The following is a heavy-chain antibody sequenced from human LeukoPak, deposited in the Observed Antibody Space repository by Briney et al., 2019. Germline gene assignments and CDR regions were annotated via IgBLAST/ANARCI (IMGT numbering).Heavy chain of an antibody. CDR2: ISSSSSYI. V-gene: IGHV3-21*04. CDR3: AKAQRTIRQYFYDGMDV. Sequence: GGSLRLSCAASGFTFSSYSMNWVRQAPGKGLEWVSSISSSSSYIYYADSVKGRFTISRDNAKNSLYLQMNSLRAEDTAVYFCAKAQRTIRQYFYDGMDVWGQGATVTVSS. CDR1: GFTFSSYS. J-gene: IGHJ6*02. D-gene: IGHD3-9*01.